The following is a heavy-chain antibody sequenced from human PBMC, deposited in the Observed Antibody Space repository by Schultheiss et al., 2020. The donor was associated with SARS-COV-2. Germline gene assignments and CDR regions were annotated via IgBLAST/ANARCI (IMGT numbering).Heavy chain of an antibody. CDR2: ISWDGGST. D-gene: IGHD6-13*01. Sequence: GGSLRLSCAASGFTFDDYTMHWVRQAPGKGLEWVSLISWDGGSTYYADSVKGRFTISRDNSKNSLYLQMNSLRAEDTAVYYCARDLLYSGYDGLWYSSSWWESYGMDVWGQGTTVTVSS. CDR3: ARDLLYSGYDGLWYSSSWWESYGMDV. J-gene: IGHJ6*02. CDR1: GFTFDDYT. V-gene: IGHV3-43*01.